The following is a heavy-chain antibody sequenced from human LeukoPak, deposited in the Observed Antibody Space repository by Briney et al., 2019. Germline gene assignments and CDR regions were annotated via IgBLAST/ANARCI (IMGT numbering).Heavy chain of an antibody. CDR3: ARARAYSNQGFYYYGVDV. CDR1: GGSIRRDY. CDR2: ISYSGSP. V-gene: IGHV4-59*01. Sequence: PSETLSLTCAVSGGSIRRDYWSWIRQPPGKGLEWVGYISYSGSPSYNPSLESRVTMSVDTSTNQVSLKVNSVTAADTALYFCARARAYSNQGFYYYGVDVWGQGTTVTVFS. D-gene: IGHD4-11*01. J-gene: IGHJ6*02.